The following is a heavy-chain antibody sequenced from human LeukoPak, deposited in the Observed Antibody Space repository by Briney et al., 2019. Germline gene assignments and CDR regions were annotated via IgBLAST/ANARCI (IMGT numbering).Heavy chain of an antibody. CDR3: TTGVWYWAASGITVSY. V-gene: IGHV3-15*01. Sequence: GVLRLSCASSGFTFSSYSMKWVRQAPGKGLEWVGRIKSKTDGGTTDYAAPVKGRFTISRDDSKNTLYLQMNSLKTEGTAVYYCTTGVWYWAASGITVSYWGQGTLVSVSS. D-gene: IGHD2-8*02. CDR2: IKSKTDGGTT. CDR1: GFTFSSYS. J-gene: IGHJ4*02.